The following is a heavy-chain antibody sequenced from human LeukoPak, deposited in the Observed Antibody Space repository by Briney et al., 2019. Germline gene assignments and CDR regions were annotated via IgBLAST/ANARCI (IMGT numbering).Heavy chain of an antibody. D-gene: IGHD3-10*01. V-gene: IGHV4-4*09. CDR2: MYPSGST. Sequence: TSETLSLPCTVPNGSSNMYYWGWIRQPPGNGLEWIGLMYPSGSTTYNPSVKSRVSISVDTSKNQVSLTVSSVAAADTAVYYCARLAIRSTWYFDLWGRGTLVSVSS. CDR3: ARLAIRSTWYFDL. CDR1: NGSSNMYY. J-gene: IGHJ2*01.